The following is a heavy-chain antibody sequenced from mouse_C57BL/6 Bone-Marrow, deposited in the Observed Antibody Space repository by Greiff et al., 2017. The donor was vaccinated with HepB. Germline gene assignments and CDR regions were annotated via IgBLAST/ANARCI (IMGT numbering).Heavy chain of an antibody. D-gene: IGHD2-4*01. Sequence: QVQLKQPGAELVKPGASVKLSCKASGYTFTSYWMHWVKQRPGRGLEWIGRIDPNSGGTKYNEKFKSKATLTVDKPSSTAYMQLSSLTSVDSAFYYDAIPVPVYYDYGYYAMDYWGQGTSVTVSS. CDR3: AIPVPVYYDYGYYAMDY. J-gene: IGHJ4*01. CDR2: IDPNSGGT. V-gene: IGHV1-72*01. CDR1: GYTFTSYW.